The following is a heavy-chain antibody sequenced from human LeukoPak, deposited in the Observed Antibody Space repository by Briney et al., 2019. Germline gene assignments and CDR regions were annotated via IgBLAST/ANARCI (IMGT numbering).Heavy chain of an antibody. CDR2: IYPGDSDT. J-gene: IGHJ3*02. D-gene: IGHD2-21*02. Sequence: GASVKVSCKASGYTFTSYWIGWVRQMPGKGLEWMGIIYPGDSDTRYSPSFQGQVTISADKSISTAYLQWSSLKASDTAMYYCARYSVTRDAFDIWGQGTMVTVSS. V-gene: IGHV5-51*01. CDR1: GYTFTSYW. CDR3: ARYSVTRDAFDI.